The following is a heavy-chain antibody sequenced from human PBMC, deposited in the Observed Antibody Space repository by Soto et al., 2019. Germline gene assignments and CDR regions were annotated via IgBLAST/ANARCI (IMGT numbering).Heavy chain of an antibody. D-gene: IGHD2-8*01. V-gene: IGHV1-18*01. CDR3: ARDIESVTAKHFFYYYAMDV. CDR1: GFTFSNYG. Sequence: ASVKVSCKASGFTFSNYGLNWVRQAPGQGLEWMGWVSANNGHTNYAQNLQGRVSMTTDTSTSTAYMELRGLTFYDTAVYYCARDIESVTAKHFFYYYAMDVWGQGTTVTVSS. CDR2: VSANNGHT. J-gene: IGHJ6*02.